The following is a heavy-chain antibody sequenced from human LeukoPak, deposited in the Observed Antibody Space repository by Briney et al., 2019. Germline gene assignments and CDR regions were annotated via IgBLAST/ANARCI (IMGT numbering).Heavy chain of an antibody. V-gene: IGHV1-2*02. CDR2: INPHTGGT. CDR1: GYTFTGYY. CDR3: ARSGGYYFYMDV. J-gene: IGHJ6*03. Sequence: ASVKVSCKASGYTFTGYYMHWVRQARGQGLEWMGWINPHTGGTNYAQKFQGRVTMTRDTSISTAYMELSGLTSDDTAVYYCARSGGYYFYMDVWGKGTTVTVPS. D-gene: IGHD1-26*01.